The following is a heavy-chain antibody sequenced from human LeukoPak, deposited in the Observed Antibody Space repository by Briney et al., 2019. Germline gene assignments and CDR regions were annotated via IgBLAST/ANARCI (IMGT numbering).Heavy chain of an antibody. V-gene: IGHV4-59*01. CDR3: ARDNGGRGFDY. J-gene: IGHJ4*02. Sequence: SETLSLTCTDSGGSISSYYWSWIRQPPGKGLEWIGYIYYSGSTNYNPSLKSRVTISVDTSKNQFSLKLSSVTAADTAAYYCARDNGGRGFDYWGQGTLVTVSS. CDR2: IYYSGST. D-gene: IGHD3-16*01. CDR1: GGSISSYY.